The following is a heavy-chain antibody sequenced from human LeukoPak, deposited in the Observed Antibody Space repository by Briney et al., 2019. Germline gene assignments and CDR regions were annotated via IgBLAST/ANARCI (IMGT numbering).Heavy chain of an antibody. CDR3: ARDSGSGNNDY. CDR1: GYTFTSYA. D-gene: IGHD1-26*01. J-gene: IGHJ4*02. V-gene: IGHV1-3*01. CDR2: ISAGNGNT. Sequence: ASVKVSCKASGYTFTSYAIHRVRQAPGQRLEWMGWISAGNGNTKYSQNLQGRVTFISNTSATTAFMELSSLRSEDAAVYYCARDSGSGNNDYWGQGTLVTVSS.